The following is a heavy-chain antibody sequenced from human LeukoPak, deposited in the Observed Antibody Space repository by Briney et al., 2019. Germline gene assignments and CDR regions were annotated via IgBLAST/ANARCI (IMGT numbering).Heavy chain of an antibody. CDR1: GFTFSSYS. J-gene: IGHJ4*02. D-gene: IGHD1-20*01. V-gene: IGHV3-21*01. Sequence: GGSLRLSCAASGFTFSSYSMNWVRQAPGKGLEWVSSISSSSSYIYYADSVKGRFTISRDNAKNSLYLQMNSLRAEDTAVYYCAREGITGTAYFDHWGQGTLVTVSS. CDR2: ISSSSSYI. CDR3: AREGITGTAYFDH.